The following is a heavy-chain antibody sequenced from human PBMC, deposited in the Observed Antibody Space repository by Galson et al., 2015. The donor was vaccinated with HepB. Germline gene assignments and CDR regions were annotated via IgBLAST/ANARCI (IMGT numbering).Heavy chain of an antibody. J-gene: IGHJ3*02. D-gene: IGHD3-22*01. V-gene: IGHV3-23*01. CDR3: AKSPYYYDSSGYYGGAFDI. CDR1: GFTFSSYA. CDR2: ISGSGGST. Sequence: SLRLSCAASGFTFSSYAMSWVRQAPGKGLEWVSAISGSGGSTYYADSVKGRFTISRDNSKNTLYLQMNSLRAEDTAVYYCAKSPYYYDSSGYYGGAFDIWGQGTMVTVSS.